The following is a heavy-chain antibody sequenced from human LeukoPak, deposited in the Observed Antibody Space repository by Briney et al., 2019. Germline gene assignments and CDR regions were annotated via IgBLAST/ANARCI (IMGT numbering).Heavy chain of an antibody. CDR1: GFTFSSYT. Sequence: GGSLRLSCAASGFTFSSYTMSWVRQAPGKGLEWVSAISGSGGSTYYADSVKGRFTISRDNSKNTLYLQMNSLRAEDTAVYYCAKEHFYYDFWSGYRNWFDPWGQGTLVTVSS. V-gene: IGHV3-23*01. CDR3: AKEHFYYDFWSGYRNWFDP. D-gene: IGHD3-3*01. J-gene: IGHJ5*02. CDR2: ISGSGGST.